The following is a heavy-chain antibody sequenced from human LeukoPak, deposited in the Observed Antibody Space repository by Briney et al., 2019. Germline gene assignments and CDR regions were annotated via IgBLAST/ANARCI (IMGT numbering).Heavy chain of an antibody. D-gene: IGHD6-19*01. Sequence: GGSLRLSCAASGFTFSSYAMSWVRQAPGKGLEWVSAISGSGGSTYYADSVKGRFTISRDNSKNTLYLQMNSLRAEDTAVYYCAIIYSSGWYGGVEGIWGQGTMVTVSS. V-gene: IGHV3-23*01. J-gene: IGHJ3*02. CDR1: GFTFSSYA. CDR3: AIIYSSGWYGGVEGI. CDR2: ISGSGGST.